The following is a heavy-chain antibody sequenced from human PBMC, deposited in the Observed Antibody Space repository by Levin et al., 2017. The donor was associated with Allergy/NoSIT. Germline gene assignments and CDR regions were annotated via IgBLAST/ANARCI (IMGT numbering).Heavy chain of an antibody. J-gene: IGHJ4*02. CDR1: GFTVSSNY. CDR3: ARAGAYSSSSTVFY. V-gene: IGHV3-66*01. Sequence: SCAASGFTVSSNYMTWLRQAPGKGLEWVSVIYSGGSTSYADSVKGRFTISRDNSKNTLYLQMNSLRAEDTAVYYCARAGAYSSSSTVFYWGQGTLVTVSS. CDR2: IYSGGST. D-gene: IGHD6-6*01.